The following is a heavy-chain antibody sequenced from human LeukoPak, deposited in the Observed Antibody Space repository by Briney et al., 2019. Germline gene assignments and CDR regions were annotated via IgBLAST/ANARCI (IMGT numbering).Heavy chain of an antibody. Sequence: GGSLRLSCAASGFTFSNAWMSWVRQAPGKGLEWVGRIRSKTDGGTTDYAAPVKGRYTISRDDSKNTLYLQVNSLKTEDTAVYYCTTVSAAGQLDYWGQGTLVTVSS. CDR3: TTVSAAGQLDY. D-gene: IGHD6-13*01. J-gene: IGHJ4*02. CDR1: GFTFSNAW. CDR2: IRSKTDGGTT. V-gene: IGHV3-15*01.